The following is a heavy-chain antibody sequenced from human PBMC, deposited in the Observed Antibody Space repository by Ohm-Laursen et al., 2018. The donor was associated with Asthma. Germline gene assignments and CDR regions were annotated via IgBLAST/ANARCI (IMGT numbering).Heavy chain of an antibody. CDR3: ARDGAESSIAARNFDY. Sequence: SLRLSCAASGFTFSNYAMSWVRQAPGKGLVWVSRINGDGSTTTYADSVRGRFTITRDNAKNTVYLQMNSLRAEDTAVYYCARDGAESSIAARNFDYWGQGTLVTVSS. CDR2: INGDGSTT. CDR1: GFTFSNYA. V-gene: IGHV3-74*01. J-gene: IGHJ4*02. D-gene: IGHD6-6*01.